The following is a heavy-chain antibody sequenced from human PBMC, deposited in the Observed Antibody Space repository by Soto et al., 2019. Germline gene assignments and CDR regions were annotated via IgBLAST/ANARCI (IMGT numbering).Heavy chain of an antibody. CDR2: INPNGGST. J-gene: IGHJ3*02. Sequence: QVQLVQSGAEVEKPGASVKISCKASGYSFTSQYVHWVRQAPGQGLEWMGIINPNGGSTTYAQKFQGRVTMTRDTSTGKVPMGLSRLTFECTALFYCAREQGVRPGGGGTEPLDIWGQGTMVTVAS. D-gene: IGHD3-16*01. CDR3: AREQGVRPGGGGTEPLDI. CDR1: GYSFTSQY. V-gene: IGHV1-46*03.